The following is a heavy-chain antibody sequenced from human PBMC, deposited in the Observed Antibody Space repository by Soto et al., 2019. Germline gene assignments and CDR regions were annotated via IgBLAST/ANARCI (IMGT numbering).Heavy chain of an antibody. CDR1: GFTFSSYA. CDR3: AKPPNGIVGARRHWYFDL. CDR2: ISGSGGST. Sequence: EVQLLESGGGLVQPGGSLRLSCAASGFTFSSYAMSWVRQAPGKGLEWVSAISGSGGSTYYADSVKGRFTMSRDNSKNTLYLQMNSLRAEDTAVYYCAKPPNGIVGARRHWYFDLWGRGTLVTVSS. J-gene: IGHJ2*01. V-gene: IGHV3-23*01. D-gene: IGHD1-26*01.